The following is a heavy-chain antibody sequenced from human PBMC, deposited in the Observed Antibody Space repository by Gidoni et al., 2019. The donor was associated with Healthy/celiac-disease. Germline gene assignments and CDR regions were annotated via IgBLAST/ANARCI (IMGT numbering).Heavy chain of an antibody. D-gene: IGHD4-4*01. V-gene: IGHV1-69*01. J-gene: IGHJ4*02. CDR1: GCTFSSDA. CDR2: IIPLFDPA. Sequence: QVQLVQSGAEVMKPGSSVKVSCKASGCTFSSDAISWLRQAPGQGREWMGGIIPLFDPANYAQKFQGGVTITADESTSKAYMERGSRRSEDTAVYYCARGRTTVTPFDSWGQGSLVTVSS. CDR3: ARGRTTVTPFDS.